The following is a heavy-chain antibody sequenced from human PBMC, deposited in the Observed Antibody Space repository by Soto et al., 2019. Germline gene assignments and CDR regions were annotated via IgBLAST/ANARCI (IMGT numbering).Heavy chain of an antibody. CDR3: ASPIAVAGAYDY. CDR1: GFSFSNYA. Sequence: PGGSLRLSCAASGFSFSNYAMTWVRQAPGKGLEWVSTISDVEGATYYADSVKGRFTISRDNSKNTLYLQMNSLRAEDTAVYYCASPIAVAGAYDYWGQGTLVTVSS. CDR2: ISDVEGAT. J-gene: IGHJ4*02. D-gene: IGHD6-19*01. V-gene: IGHV3-23*01.